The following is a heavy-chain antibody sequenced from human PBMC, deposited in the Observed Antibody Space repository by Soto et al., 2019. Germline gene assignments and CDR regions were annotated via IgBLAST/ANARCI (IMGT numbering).Heavy chain of an antibody. J-gene: IGHJ2*01. Sequence: PGGSLRLSCTASGFTFGDYAMSWFRQAPGKGLEWVGFIRSKAYGGTTEYAASVKGRFTISRDDSKSIAYLQMNSLKTEDTAVYYCTSDTLRYFDWFPWYFDLWGRGTLVTVSS. D-gene: IGHD3-9*01. V-gene: IGHV3-49*03. CDR1: GFTFGDYA. CDR2: IRSKAYGGTT. CDR3: TSDTLRYFDWFPWYFDL.